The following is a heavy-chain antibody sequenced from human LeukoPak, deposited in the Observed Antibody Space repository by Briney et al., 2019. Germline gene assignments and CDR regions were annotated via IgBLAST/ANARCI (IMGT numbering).Heavy chain of an antibody. V-gene: IGHV3-30-3*01. Sequence: GGSLRLSCAASGFTFSSYAMHWVRQAPGKGLEWVAVISYDGSNKYYADSVKGRFTITRDNSKNTLYLQVNSLRAEDTAVYYCKVREQPTSNNWFDPWGQGTLVTVSS. CDR3: KVREQPTSNNWFDP. CDR2: ISYDGSNK. D-gene: IGHD1/OR15-1a*01. J-gene: IGHJ5*02. CDR1: GFTFSSYA.